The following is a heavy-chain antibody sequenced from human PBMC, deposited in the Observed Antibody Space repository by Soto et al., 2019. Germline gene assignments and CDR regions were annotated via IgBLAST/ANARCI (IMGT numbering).Heavy chain of an antibody. J-gene: IGHJ4*02. CDR1: GYTFTGYY. V-gene: IGHV1-2*02. CDR3: ARSRVMNAYYYDSSGLPIGY. D-gene: IGHD3-22*01. CDR2: INPNSGGT. Sequence: ASVKVSCKASGYTFTGYYMHWVRQAPGQGLEWMGWINPNSGGTNYAQKFQGRVTMTRDTSISTAYMELSRLRSDDTAVYYCARSRVMNAYYYDSSGLPIGYWGQGTLVTVLL.